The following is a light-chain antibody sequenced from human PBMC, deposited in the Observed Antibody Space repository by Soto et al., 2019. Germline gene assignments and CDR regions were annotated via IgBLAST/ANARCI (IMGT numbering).Light chain of an antibody. CDR1: QSISGS. Sequence: DIQMTHSPSSLSASVRDRVTITCRASQSISGSLNWYQQKPGEAPKPLIYIASSLYSGVPSRFSGSGSGTDFTLTITSLQPEDFATYYCQQGYTNPITFGQGTRLEIK. V-gene: IGKV1-39*01. J-gene: IGKJ5*01. CDR2: IAS. CDR3: QQGYTNPIT.